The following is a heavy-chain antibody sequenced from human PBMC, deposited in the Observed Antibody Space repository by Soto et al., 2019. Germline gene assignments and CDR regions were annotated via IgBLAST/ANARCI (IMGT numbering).Heavy chain of an antibody. V-gene: IGHV3-23*01. D-gene: IGHD6-19*01. CDR3: AKANSGGWSEGYLEY. Sequence: EVQLLESGGGLGQPGVSLRLSCVASGFTFSSYAMGWVRQAPGKGLEWVSSFSGSGGTYYADSVKGRFTISRDNSKNTLYLKMNSRGDEDTAVYYGAKANSGGWSEGYLEYWGQGPPVTVSS. CDR1: GFTFSSYA. J-gene: IGHJ4*02. CDR2: FSGSGGT.